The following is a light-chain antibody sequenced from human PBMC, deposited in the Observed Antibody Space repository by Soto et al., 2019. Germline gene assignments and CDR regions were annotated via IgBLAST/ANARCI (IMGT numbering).Light chain of an antibody. CDR3: QQFNSFPRT. J-gene: IGKJ4*01. V-gene: IGKV1-13*02. Sequence: AIQLTQSPSSLSASVGDRVTITCRASQANRRGLAWYQHQPGKPPTLLIYGASTLESGDPSRFSGSGSETDFTLTISSLQPENLAHYYCQQFNSFPRTFGGGTKVEFK. CDR2: GAS. CDR1: QANRRG.